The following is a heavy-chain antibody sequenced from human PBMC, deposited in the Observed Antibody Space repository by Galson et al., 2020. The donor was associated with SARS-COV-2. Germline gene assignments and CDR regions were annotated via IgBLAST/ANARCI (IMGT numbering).Heavy chain of an antibody. CDR2: INHSGST. V-gene: IGHV4-34*01. CDR1: GGSFSGYY. J-gene: IGHJ4*02. D-gene: IGHD3-3*01. CDR3: ARVKQMTIFGVGIATAPPYYFDY. Sequence: SETLSLTCAVYGGSFSGYYWSWIRQPPGKGLEWIGEINHSGSTNYNPSLKSRVTISVDTTKNQSSLKLSSVTAADTAVYYCARVKQMTIFGVGIATAPPYYFDYGGQGTLVTVSS.